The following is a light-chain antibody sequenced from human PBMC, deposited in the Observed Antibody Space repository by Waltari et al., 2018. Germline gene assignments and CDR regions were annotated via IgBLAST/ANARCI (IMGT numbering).Light chain of an antibody. CDR2: GAS. V-gene: IGKV3-15*01. Sequence: EIVMTQSPATLSVSPGERATLSCGASQRVGSNLTWYQQKPGQAPRLLIYGASTRATGIPARFSGSVSATEFTLTICSLQSEDFAVYYCQQYNNWPLWTFGQGTKVEIK. J-gene: IGKJ1*01. CDR3: QQYNNWPLWT. CDR1: QRVGSN.